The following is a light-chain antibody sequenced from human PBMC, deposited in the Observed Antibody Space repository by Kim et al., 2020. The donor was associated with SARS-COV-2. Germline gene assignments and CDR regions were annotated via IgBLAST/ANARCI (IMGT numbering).Light chain of an antibody. CDR3: QAWDSSTEV. CDR2: QDS. CDR1: KLGDKY. J-gene: IGLJ1*01. V-gene: IGLV3-1*01. Sequence: SDELTQPPSVSVSPGQTASITCYGDKLGDKYACWYQQKPGQSPVLVIYQDSKRPSGIPERFSGSNSGNTATLTISGTQAMDEADYYCQAWDSSTEVFGTGTKVTVL.